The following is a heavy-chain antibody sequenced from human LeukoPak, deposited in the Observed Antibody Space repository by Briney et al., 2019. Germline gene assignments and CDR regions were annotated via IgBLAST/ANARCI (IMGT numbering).Heavy chain of an antibody. Sequence: PSETLSLTCTVSGGSISSGGYYWSWIRQHPGKGLEWIGYIYYSGSTNYNPSLKSRVTISVDMSKNQFSLKLSSVTAADTAVYYCARVGATGNWFDPWGQGTLVTVSS. CDR3: ARVGATGNWFDP. J-gene: IGHJ5*02. D-gene: IGHD1-26*01. CDR1: GGSISSGGYY. CDR2: IYYSGST. V-gene: IGHV4-61*08.